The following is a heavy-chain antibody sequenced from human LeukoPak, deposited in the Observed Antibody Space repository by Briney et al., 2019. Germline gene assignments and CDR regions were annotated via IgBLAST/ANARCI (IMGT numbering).Heavy chain of an antibody. D-gene: IGHD6-6*01. Sequence: SETLSLTCAVYGGSFSGYYWSWIRQPPGKGLEWIGEINHSGSTYYNPSLKSRVTISVDTSKNQFSLKLSSVTAADTAVYYCARYSSSSDYYYYYMDVWGKGTTVTVSS. CDR1: GGSFSGYY. J-gene: IGHJ6*03. CDR3: ARYSSSSDYYYYYMDV. V-gene: IGHV4-34*01. CDR2: INHSGST.